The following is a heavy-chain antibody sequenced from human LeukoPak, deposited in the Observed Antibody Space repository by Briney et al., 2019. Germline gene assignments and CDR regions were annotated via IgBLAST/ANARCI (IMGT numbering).Heavy chain of an antibody. D-gene: IGHD1-26*01. J-gene: IGHJ4*02. Sequence: GGSLRLSCAASGFTFSYYGMHWVRQAPGKGLEWVAFIRYDESKKFYGDSVKGRFTISRENSKNTLYLQMNSLRTEDTAVYYCAKSHLPNAYSGTYYCDYWGQGTLVTVSS. CDR2: IRYDESKK. V-gene: IGHV3-30*02. CDR3: AKSHLPNAYSGTYYCDY. CDR1: GFTFSYYG.